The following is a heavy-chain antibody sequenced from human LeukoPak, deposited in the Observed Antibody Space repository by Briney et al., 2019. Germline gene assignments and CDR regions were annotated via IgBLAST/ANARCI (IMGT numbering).Heavy chain of an antibody. CDR2: ISSNGDSI. Sequence: PGGSLRLSCAASGFSFSTYRMNWVRQAPGKGLEWVSSISSNGDSIYYADSVKGRFTMSRDNAKNSLYLQLSSLRVEDTAVYFCARAREPDSGSWFSASWGQGILVTVSS. CDR3: ARAREPDSGSWFSAS. D-gene: IGHD6-13*01. V-gene: IGHV3-21*01. J-gene: IGHJ4*02. CDR1: GFSFSTYR.